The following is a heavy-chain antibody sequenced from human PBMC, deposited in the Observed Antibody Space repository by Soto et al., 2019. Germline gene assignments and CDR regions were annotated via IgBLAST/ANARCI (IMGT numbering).Heavy chain of an antibody. Sequence: GESLKISCKGSGYSFTSYWLGWVRQMPGKGLEWMGIIYPGDSDTRYSPSSQGQVTISADRSISTAYLQWSSLKASDTAMYYCASRGLAAADAFDIWGQGTMVTVSS. J-gene: IGHJ3*02. CDR1: GYSFTSYW. CDR2: IYPGDSDT. CDR3: ASRGLAAADAFDI. D-gene: IGHD6-13*01. V-gene: IGHV5-51*01.